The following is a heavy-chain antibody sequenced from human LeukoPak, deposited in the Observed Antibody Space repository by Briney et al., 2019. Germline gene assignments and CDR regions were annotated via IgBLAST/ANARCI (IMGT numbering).Heavy chain of an antibody. CDR2: IYNSGDT. D-gene: IGHD5-18*01. CDR3: AGGNSHPDY. CDR1: GGSISSFY. V-gene: IGHV4-59*01. Sequence: SETLSLTCSVSGGSISSFYWSWIRQPPGKGLDWIGYIYNSGDTIYNPSLKSRVTISVDTSKNQFSLKLTSVTAADTAVYYCAGGNSHPDYWGQGTLVTVSS. J-gene: IGHJ4*02.